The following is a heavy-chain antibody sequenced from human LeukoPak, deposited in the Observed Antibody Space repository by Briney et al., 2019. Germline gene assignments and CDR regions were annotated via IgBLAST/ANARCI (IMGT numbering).Heavy chain of an antibody. CDR3: ARDRVRLSNYYYYYGMDV. Sequence: PGGSLRLSCAASGFTVSSNYMSWVRQAPGKGLEWVSVIYSGGSTYYADSVKGRFTISRDNSRNTLYPQMNSPRAEDTAVYYCARDRVRLSNYYYYYGMDVWGQGTTVTVSS. D-gene: IGHD3-10*01. J-gene: IGHJ6*02. V-gene: IGHV3-53*01. CDR2: IYSGGST. CDR1: GFTVSSNY.